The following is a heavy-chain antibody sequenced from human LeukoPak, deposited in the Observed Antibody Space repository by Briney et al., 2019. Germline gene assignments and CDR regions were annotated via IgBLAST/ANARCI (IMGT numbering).Heavy chain of an antibody. CDR3: ARVGTMVRGVPSHFDY. CDR2: ISSTSSYT. CDR1: GFIFSDYY. V-gene: IGHV3-11*05. D-gene: IGHD3-10*01. Sequence: PGGALRLSCAASGFIFSDYYMSWIRQAPAKGLEWVSYISSTSSYTSYADSVKARFTISRDNAKNSLYLQMNSLRAEDTAVYYCARVGTMVRGVPSHFDYWGQGTLVTVSS. J-gene: IGHJ4*02.